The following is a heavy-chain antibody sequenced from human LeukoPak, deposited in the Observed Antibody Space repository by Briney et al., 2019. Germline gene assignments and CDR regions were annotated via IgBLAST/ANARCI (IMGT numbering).Heavy chain of an antibody. J-gene: IGHJ5*02. CDR2: IIPIFGTA. CDR1: GGTFSSYA. V-gene: IGHV1-69*13. Sequence: GASVKVSCKASGGTFSSYAISWVRQAPGQGLEWMGGIIPIFGTANYAQKFQGRVTITADESASTAYMELSSLRSEGTAVYYCARDLDLAYGSGSPIRQFDPWGQGTLVTVSS. CDR3: ARDLDLAYGSGSPIRQFDP. D-gene: IGHD3-10*01.